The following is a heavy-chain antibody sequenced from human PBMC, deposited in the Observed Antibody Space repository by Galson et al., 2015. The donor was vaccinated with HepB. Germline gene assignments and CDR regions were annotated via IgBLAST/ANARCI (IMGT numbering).Heavy chain of an antibody. V-gene: IGHV3-33*06. D-gene: IGHD2-8*01. J-gene: IGHJ3*02. CDR1: GFTFSSYG. CDR2: IWYDGSNK. CDR3: AKTGYCTNGVCPSDAFDI. Sequence: SLRLSCAASGFTFSSYGMHWVRQAPGKGLEWVAVIWYDGSNKYYADSVKGRFTISRDNSKNTLYLQMNSLRAEDTAVYYCAKTGYCTNGVCPSDAFDIWGQGTMVTVSS.